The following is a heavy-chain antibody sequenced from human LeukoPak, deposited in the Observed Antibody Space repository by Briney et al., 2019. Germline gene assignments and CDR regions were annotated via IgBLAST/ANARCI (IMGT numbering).Heavy chain of an antibody. D-gene: IGHD6-13*01. Sequence: SETLSLTCAVYGGSFSGYYWSWIRQPPGKGLEWIGEINHSGSTNYNPSLKSRVTISVDTSKNQFSLKLSSVTAADTAVYYCARHSGVGLPGYSSSWYVPRRSDYFDYWGQGTLVTVSS. CDR2: INHSGST. J-gene: IGHJ4*02. V-gene: IGHV4-34*01. CDR1: GGSFSGYY. CDR3: ARHSGVGLPGYSSSWYVPRRSDYFDY.